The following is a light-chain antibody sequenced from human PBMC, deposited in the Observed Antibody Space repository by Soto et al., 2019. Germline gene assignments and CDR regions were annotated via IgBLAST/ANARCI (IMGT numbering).Light chain of an antibody. CDR3: QQYDTYST. CDR1: QSISNR. V-gene: IGKV1-5*01. CDR2: DAS. J-gene: IGKJ1*01. Sequence: DIQITHSPSTLSASVGDRVTITCRASQSISNRLAWYHQKPGKTPNLLIYDASNLGSGVPSRFSGSGSGTEFTLTISSLQPDDFATYYCQQYDTYSTLGQGTKVDIK.